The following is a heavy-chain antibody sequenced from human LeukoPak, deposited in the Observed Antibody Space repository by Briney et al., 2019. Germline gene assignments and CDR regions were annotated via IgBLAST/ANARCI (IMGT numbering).Heavy chain of an antibody. CDR3: ARDSTYQLLYGDAFDI. D-gene: IGHD2-2*02. Sequence: PGGSLRLSCAASGFTFSSNWLSWVRQAPGKGLEWVANINLDGSEKYYVDSVKGRFTISRDNAKNSLYLQMNSLRAEDTAVYYCARDSTYQLLYGDAFDIWGQGTMVTVSS. CDR2: INLDGSEK. J-gene: IGHJ3*02. V-gene: IGHV3-7*01. CDR1: GFTFSSNW.